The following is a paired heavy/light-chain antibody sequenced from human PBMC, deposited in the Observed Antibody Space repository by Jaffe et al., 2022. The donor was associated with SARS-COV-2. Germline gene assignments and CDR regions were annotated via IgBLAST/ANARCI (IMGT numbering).Light chain of an antibody. CDR2: EAS. V-gene: IGKV1-5*03. J-gene: IGKJ1*01. CDR1: QNIDGW. CDR3: QQYIAYPLT. Sequence: DIEMSQSPSTLSASIGDRVTITCRASQNIDGWLAWYQQRPGKAPKLLIYEASILESGIPSRFSGSGSGTDFTLTISSLQPDDFATFYCQQYIAYPLTFGQGTRV.
Heavy chain of an antibody. CDR3: AVQKGWRSCMDL. CDR1: RLTIGNYW. Sequence: EAQLVESGVDLVQPGGSLRISCEASRLTIGNYWMAWVRQAPGKGLEWVASIKQDGREIYYGDSVKGRFTISRDNAKNSIYLQMNSLGVEDTAVYYCAVQKGWRSCMDLWGRGTTVTVSS. CDR2: IKQDGREI. V-gene: IGHV3-7*03. J-gene: IGHJ6*04.